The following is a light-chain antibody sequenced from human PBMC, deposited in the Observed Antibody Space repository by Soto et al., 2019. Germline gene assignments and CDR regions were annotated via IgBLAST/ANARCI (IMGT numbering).Light chain of an antibody. CDR1: QNICDF. CDR2: SAS. V-gene: IGKV1-39*01. CDR3: QQTYSTPPT. J-gene: IGKJ1*01. Sequence: DIQMTQSASSLSASLGDRVSIPCRASQNICDFLNWYQQKPGKAPELLIFSASSLQSGVPSRFSGSGSGTDFTLTIGSLQREDFATYFCQQTYSTPPTFGQGTRVEI.